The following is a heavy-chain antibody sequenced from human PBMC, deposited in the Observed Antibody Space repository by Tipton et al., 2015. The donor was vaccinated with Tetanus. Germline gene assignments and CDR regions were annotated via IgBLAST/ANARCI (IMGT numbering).Heavy chain of an antibody. Sequence: CAASGFTFDDYAMHWVRQAPGKGLEWVSGISWNSGSIGYADSVKGRFTISRDNAKNSLYLQMNSLRAEDTALYYCAKDISRSSLLPYYFDYWGQGTLVTVSS. CDR1: GFTFDDYA. V-gene: IGHV3-9*01. J-gene: IGHJ4*02. D-gene: IGHD6-13*01. CDR2: ISWNSGSI. CDR3: AKDISRSSLLPYYFDY.